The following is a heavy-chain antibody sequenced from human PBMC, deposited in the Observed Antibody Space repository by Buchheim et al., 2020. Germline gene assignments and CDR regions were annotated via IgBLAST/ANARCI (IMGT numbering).Heavy chain of an antibody. CDR2: TYHSGST. J-gene: IGHJ4*02. Sequence: QVQLQESGPGPVKPSQTLSLTCTVSGGSISSGGYYWSWIRQHPGKGLEWIGYTYHSGSTYYNPSLKSRVTISVDTSKNQFSLKLSSVTAADTAVYYCARMVDTAVATTFYFDCWGQGTL. D-gene: IGHD5-18*01. CDR1: GGSISSGGYY. V-gene: IGHV4-31*03. CDR3: ARMVDTAVATTFYFDC.